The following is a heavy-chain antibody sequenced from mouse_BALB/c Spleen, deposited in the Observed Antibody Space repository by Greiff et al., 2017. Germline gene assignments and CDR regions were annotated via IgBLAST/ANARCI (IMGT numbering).Heavy chain of an antibody. CDR1: GYTFTSYW. Sequence: VQLQQSGTVLARPGASVKMSCKASGYTFTSYWMHWVKQRPGQGLEWIGAIYPGNSDTSYNQKFKGKAKLTAVTSTSTAYMERSSLTNEDSAVYYSLISTEVEDYYAMDYWGQGTSVTVSS. J-gene: IGHJ4*01. D-gene: IGHD1-1*01. V-gene: IGHV1-5*01. CDR3: LISTEVEDYYAMDY. CDR2: IYPGNSDT.